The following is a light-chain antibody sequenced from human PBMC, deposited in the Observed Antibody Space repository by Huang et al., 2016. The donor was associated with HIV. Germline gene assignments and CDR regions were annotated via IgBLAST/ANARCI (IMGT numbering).Light chain of an antibody. V-gene: IGKV3-15*01. CDR2: GAS. J-gene: IGKJ4*01. Sequence: IILTQSPATLSVSPGEGATLPCRASRSIGTNLAWYQQGPGQSPRLLIYGASTSATGVPVRFSGSGSGTQFNLSLSSLQSEDFATYYCQHYNNWPPLTFGGGTKVDI. CDR1: RSIGTN. CDR3: QHYNNWPPLT.